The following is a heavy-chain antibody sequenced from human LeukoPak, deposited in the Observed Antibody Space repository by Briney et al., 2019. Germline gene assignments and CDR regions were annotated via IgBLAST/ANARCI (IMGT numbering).Heavy chain of an antibody. CDR3: ARDNSVRDEAWWFNP. J-gene: IGHJ5*02. CDR1: GFTFSNAW. V-gene: IGHV3-53*01. Sequence: GGSLRLSCATSGFTFSNAWMSWVRQAPGKGLAWVSLITGGGDKTYYGDSVTGRFTISRDNSKNMVHLQMNSLRVEDTAVYYCARDNSVRDEAWWFNPWGQGTLVTVSS. CDR2: ITGGGDKT. D-gene: IGHD5-24*01.